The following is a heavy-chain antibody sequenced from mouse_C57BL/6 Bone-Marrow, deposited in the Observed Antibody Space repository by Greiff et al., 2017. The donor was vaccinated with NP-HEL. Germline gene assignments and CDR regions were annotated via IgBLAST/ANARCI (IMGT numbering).Heavy chain of an antibody. CDR3: AKNEEEGNYDWYYFDY. Sequence: QVQLQQSGPGLVQPSQSLSITCTASGFSFTSYGVHWVRQSPGKGLEWLGVIWRGRSTDYNAALMSRLSITKDNSKSQVFCKMNSLQADDTAIYYCAKNEEEGNYDWYYFDYWGQGTTLTVSS. V-gene: IGHV2-5*01. CDR1: GFSFTSYG. J-gene: IGHJ2*01. D-gene: IGHD2-1*01. CDR2: IWRGRST.